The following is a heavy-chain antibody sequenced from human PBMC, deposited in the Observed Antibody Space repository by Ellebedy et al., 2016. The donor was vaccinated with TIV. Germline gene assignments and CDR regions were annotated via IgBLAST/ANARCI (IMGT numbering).Heavy chain of an antibody. CDR2: ISWNGGSI. Sequence: GESLKISCAASEFTFSYYAMHWVRQAPGKGLEWVSGISWNGGSIGYADSVKGRFTISRDNAKRSLYLQMNSLRVEDTALYHCARGASGTYYYYYMNVWGKGTTVTVSS. V-gene: IGHV3-20*01. CDR1: EFTFSYYA. J-gene: IGHJ6*03. D-gene: IGHD1-26*01. CDR3: ARGASGTYYYYYMNV.